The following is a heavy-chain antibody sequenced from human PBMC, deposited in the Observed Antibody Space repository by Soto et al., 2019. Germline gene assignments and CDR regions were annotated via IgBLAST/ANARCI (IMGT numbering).Heavy chain of an antibody. D-gene: IGHD5-12*01. Sequence: GGSLRLSCAASGFTFSSYGMHWVRQAPGKGLEWVAVIWYDGSNKYYADSVKGRFTISRDNSKNTLYLQMNSLRAEDTAVYYCARDFSGYDLAGRKDYYYYYGMDVWGQGTTVTVSS. V-gene: IGHV3-33*01. CDR2: IWYDGSNK. J-gene: IGHJ6*02. CDR3: ARDFSGYDLAGRKDYYYYYGMDV. CDR1: GFTFSSYG.